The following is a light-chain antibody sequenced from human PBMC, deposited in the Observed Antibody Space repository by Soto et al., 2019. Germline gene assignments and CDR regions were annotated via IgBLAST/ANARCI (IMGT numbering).Light chain of an antibody. CDR3: QQYNNWLGT. CDR2: GAS. J-gene: IGKJ1*01. V-gene: IGKV3-15*01. CDR1: QSVSSN. Sequence: EIVMTQSPATLSVSPGERATISCRASQSVSSNLAWYQQKPGQAPRLLIYGASTRATGIPARFSGSGSGTEFTLTISSLQSEAFAVYYCQQYNNWLGTFGQGTKVEIK.